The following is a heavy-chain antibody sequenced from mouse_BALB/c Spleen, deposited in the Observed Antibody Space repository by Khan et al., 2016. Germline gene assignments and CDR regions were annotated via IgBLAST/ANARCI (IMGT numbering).Heavy chain of an antibody. CDR1: GYSITSDYA. CDR2: IRYSGST. CDR3: TRSPTATRYFEV. J-gene: IGHJ1*01. V-gene: IGHV3-2*02. Sequence: EVQLQESGPGLVKPSQSLSLTCTVTGYSITSDYAWNWIRQFPGNKLEWMGYIRYSGSTTYNPSLKSRISIPRDTSKNQFFLQLYSVNTEDTATYYCTRSPTATRYFEVWGAGTTVTVSS. D-gene: IGHD1-2*01.